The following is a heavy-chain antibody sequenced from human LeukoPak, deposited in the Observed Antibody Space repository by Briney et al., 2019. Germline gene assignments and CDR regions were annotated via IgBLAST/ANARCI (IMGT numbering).Heavy chain of an antibody. CDR2: ISGSGGST. D-gene: IGHD5-24*01. V-gene: IGHV3-23*01. J-gene: IGHJ4*02. CDR1: GFTFTSYA. Sequence: GGSLRLSCVASGFTFTSYAMSWVRQAPGKGLEWVSAISGSGGSTYYADSVKGRFTISRDNSKNTLYLQMNSLRAEDTAVYYCARTRWLQFYYFDYWGQGTLVTVSS. CDR3: ARTRWLQFYYFDY.